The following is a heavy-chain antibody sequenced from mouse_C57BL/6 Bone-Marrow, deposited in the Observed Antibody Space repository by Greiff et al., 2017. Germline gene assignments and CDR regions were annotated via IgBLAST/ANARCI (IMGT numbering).Heavy chain of an antibody. J-gene: IGHJ4*01. D-gene: IGHD2-1*01. Sequence: VQLQESGAELVKPGASVKMSCKASGYTFTTYPIEWMKQNPGKSLEWIGNFHPYNDDTKYNEKFKGKATLTVEKSSSTVYLELSRLTSDDSAVDYCARGNYGNYDAMDYWGQGTSVTVSS. CDR3: ARGNYGNYDAMDY. CDR2: FHPYNDDT. CDR1: GYTFTTYP. V-gene: IGHV1-47*01.